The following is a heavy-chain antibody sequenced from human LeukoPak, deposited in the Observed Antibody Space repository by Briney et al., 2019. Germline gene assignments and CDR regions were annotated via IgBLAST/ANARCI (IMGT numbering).Heavy chain of an antibody. Sequence: PSETLSLTCAVYGGSFSGYYWSWIRQPPGKGLEWIGEINHSGSTNYNPSLKSRVTISVDTSKNQFSLKLSSVTAADTAVYYCARDRGWSTYFDYWGQGTLVTVSS. CDR2: INHSGST. D-gene: IGHD6-19*01. J-gene: IGHJ4*02. CDR1: GGSFSGYY. V-gene: IGHV4-34*01. CDR3: ARDRGWSTYFDY.